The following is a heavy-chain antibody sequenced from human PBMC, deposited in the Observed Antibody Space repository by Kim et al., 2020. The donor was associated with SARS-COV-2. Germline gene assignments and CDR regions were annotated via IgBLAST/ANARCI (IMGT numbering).Heavy chain of an antibody. CDR3: ARDYCSGGSCGFDP. CDR1: GYTFTGYY. J-gene: IGHJ5*02. V-gene: IGHV1-2*04. CDR2: INPNSGGT. Sequence: ASVKVSCKASGYTFTGYYMHWVRQAPGQGLEWMGWINPNSGGTNYAQKFQGWVTMTRDTSISTAYMELSRLRSDDTAVYYCARDYCSGGSCGFDPWGQGTLVTVSS. D-gene: IGHD2-15*01.